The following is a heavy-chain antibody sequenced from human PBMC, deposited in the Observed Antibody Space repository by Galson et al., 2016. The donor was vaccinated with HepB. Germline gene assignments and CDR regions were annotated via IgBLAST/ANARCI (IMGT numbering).Heavy chain of an antibody. CDR2: IDGSGAKK. V-gene: IGHV3-23*01. CDR1: GSSFSSYA. CDR3: AKEQNNGSGYSYKTYYYYGMDV. Sequence: SLRLSCAASGSSFSSYAMSWVRQSPGKGLEWVSGIDGSGAKKHHSDSVKGRFSIFRDNLQKTLYLQMNSLRPEDTAVYYCAKEQNNGSGYSYKTYYYYGMDVWGQGTTVTVSS. J-gene: IGHJ6*02. D-gene: IGHD3-10*01.